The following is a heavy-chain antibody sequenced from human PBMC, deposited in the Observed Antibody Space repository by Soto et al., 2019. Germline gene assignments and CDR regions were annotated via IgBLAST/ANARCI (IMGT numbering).Heavy chain of an antibody. CDR1: GYTFTSYA. D-gene: IGHD3-3*01. V-gene: IGHV1-3*01. CDR2: INAGNGNT. J-gene: IGHJ5*02. Sequence: WASVKVSCKASGYTFTSYAMHWVRQAPGQRLEWMGWINAGNGNTKYSQKFQGRVTITRDTSASTAYMELSSLRSEDTAVYYCARETPGPYYDFWSGYANNWFDPWGQGTLVTVSS. CDR3: ARETPGPYYDFWSGYANNWFDP.